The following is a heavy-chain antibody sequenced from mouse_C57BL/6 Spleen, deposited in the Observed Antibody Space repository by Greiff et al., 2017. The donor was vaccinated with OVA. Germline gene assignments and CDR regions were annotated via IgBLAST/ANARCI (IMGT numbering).Heavy chain of an antibody. D-gene: IGHD1-1*01. CDR1: GFNIKDSY. CDR3: AALFITTVEGYYAMDD. V-gene: IGHV14-2*01. CDR2: IDPEAGET. Sequence: EVQLQQSGAELVKPGASVKLSCPASGFNIKDSYMHWVKQRTEQGLEWIGRIDPEAGETKYAPKFQGKAPLPADTSSNTAYLQLSSLPSADAAVYYCAALFITTVEGYYAMDDWGQGTSGTVAS. J-gene: IGHJ4*01.